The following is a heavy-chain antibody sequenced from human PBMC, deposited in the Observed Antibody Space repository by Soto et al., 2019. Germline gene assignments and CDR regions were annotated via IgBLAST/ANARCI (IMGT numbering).Heavy chain of an antibody. J-gene: IGHJ5*02. CDR2: ISYDATTK. V-gene: IGHV3-30*03. D-gene: IGHD6-6*01. CDR3: AREGRGAARLDWFDP. CDR1: GFTFRTYG. Sequence: QVQLVESGGGVVQPGRSLRLSCAASGFTFRTYGMHWVRQAPGKGLEWVALISYDATTKYYADSVKGRFTISRDNSKNTLYLQMNSLRGEDTALYYCAREGRGAARLDWFDPWGQGTLVTVSS.